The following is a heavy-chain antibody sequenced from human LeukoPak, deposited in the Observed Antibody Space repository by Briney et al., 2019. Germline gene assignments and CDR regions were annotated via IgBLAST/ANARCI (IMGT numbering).Heavy chain of an antibody. CDR3: ARVSTIFGVVSHMDV. CDR1: GFTFSSFS. Sequence: GGSLRLSCAASGFTFSSFSMNWVCQAPGKGLEWVSYISSSSSTIYYADSVKGRFTISRDNAKNTLYLQMNSLRAEDTAVYYCARVSTIFGVVSHMDVWGKGTTVTVSS. V-gene: IGHV3-48*04. J-gene: IGHJ6*03. D-gene: IGHD3-3*01. CDR2: ISSSSSTI.